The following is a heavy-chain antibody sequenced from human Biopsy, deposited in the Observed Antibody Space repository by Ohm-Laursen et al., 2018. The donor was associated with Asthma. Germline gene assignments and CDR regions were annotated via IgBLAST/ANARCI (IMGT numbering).Heavy chain of an antibody. V-gene: IGHV3-30*03. CDR3: ASQSSGPDFWSGYYYFDY. J-gene: IGHJ4*02. CDR1: GFTFSSYG. D-gene: IGHD3-3*01. Sequence: SLRLSCAASGFTFSSYGMYWVRQAPGKGLEWVAVISYDGSNKYYGDSVKGRFTISRDNSKNTLYLQMNSLRAEDTAVYYCASQSSGPDFWSGYYYFDYWGQGTLVTVSS. CDR2: ISYDGSNK.